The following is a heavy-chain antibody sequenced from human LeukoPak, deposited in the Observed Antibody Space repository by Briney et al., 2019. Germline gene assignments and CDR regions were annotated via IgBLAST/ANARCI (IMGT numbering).Heavy chain of an antibody. J-gene: IGHJ4*02. CDR1: GFTFSNYG. D-gene: IGHD4-17*01. CDR3: ARDPMTTNTFYFDY. V-gene: IGHV3-33*01. Sequence: GGSLRLSCAASGFTFSNYGMHWVRQAPGKGLEWVAVIWYDGSDKHYADSVKGRFTISRDNSTNTLYLQMNSLRAEDTSVYYCARDPMTTNTFYFDYWGQGTLVTVSS. CDR2: IWYDGSDK.